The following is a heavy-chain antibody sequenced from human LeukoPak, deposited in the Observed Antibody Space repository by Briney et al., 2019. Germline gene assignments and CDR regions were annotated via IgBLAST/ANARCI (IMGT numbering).Heavy chain of an antibody. CDR1: GGSFSGYY. CDR3: ARGFSRAVLRYFDWLGGIRWFDP. Sequence: SETLSLTCAVYGGSFSGYYWSWLRQPPGKGLEWIGEINHSGSTNYNPSLTSRVTISVDTSKNQFSLKLSSVTAADTAVYYCARGFSRAVLRYFDWLGGIRWFDPWGQGTLVTVSS. V-gene: IGHV4-34*01. CDR2: INHSGST. J-gene: IGHJ5*02. D-gene: IGHD3-9*01.